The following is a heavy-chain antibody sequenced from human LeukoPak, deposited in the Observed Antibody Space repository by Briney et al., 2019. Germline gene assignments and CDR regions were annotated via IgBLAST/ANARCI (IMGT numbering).Heavy chain of an antibody. Sequence: SETLSLTCAVYGGSFSGYYWSWIRQPPGKGLEWIGEINHSGSTNYNPSLKSRVTISVGTSKNQFSLKLSSVTAADTAVYYCARGPWFGDYFDYWGQGTLVTVSS. CDR3: ARGPWFGDYFDY. J-gene: IGHJ4*02. CDR1: GGSFSGYY. CDR2: INHSGST. V-gene: IGHV4-34*01. D-gene: IGHD3-10*01.